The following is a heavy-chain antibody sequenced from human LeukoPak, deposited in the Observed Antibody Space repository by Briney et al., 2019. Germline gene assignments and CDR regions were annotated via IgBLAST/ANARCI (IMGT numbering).Heavy chain of an antibody. CDR3: ARVAKERVGGVYCFDY. J-gene: IGHJ4*02. D-gene: IGHD1-1*01. CDR2: IGTAGDT. Sequence: GGSLRHSCAASGFTFSDYDMHWVRQATGKGLEWVSAIGTAGDTYYTGSVKGRFTISRENAKNSLYLQMNSLRAGDTAVYYCARVAKERVGGVYCFDYWGQGTLVTVSS. CDR1: GFTFSDYD. V-gene: IGHV3-13*01.